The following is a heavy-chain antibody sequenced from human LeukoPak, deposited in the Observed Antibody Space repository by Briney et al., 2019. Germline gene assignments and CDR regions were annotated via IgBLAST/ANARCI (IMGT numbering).Heavy chain of an antibody. V-gene: IGHV1-8*01. J-gene: IGHJ5*02. Sequence: ASVKVSCKASGYTFTSYDLNWVRQATGQGLEWMGWVNPNSGDTDYAQKFQGRLTMTRNTSISTAYMELSGLRLEDTAVYYCSRGPRFDPWGQGTQVTVSS. CDR3: SRGPRFDP. CDR2: VNPNSGDT. CDR1: GYTFTSYD.